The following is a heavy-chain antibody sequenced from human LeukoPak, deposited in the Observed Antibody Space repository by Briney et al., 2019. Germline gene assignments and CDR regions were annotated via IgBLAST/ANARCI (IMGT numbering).Heavy chain of an antibody. V-gene: IGHV1-2*02. J-gene: IGHJ4*02. CDR2: INPNSGGT. D-gene: IGHD5-24*01. Sequence: ASVKVSCKASGYTFTGYYMHWVRQAPGQGLEWMGWINPNSGGTNYAQKFQGRVTVTRDTSISTAYMELSRLRSDDTAVYYCARVLRDGYNCNYWGQGTLVTVSS. CDR1: GYTFTGYY. CDR3: ARVLRDGYNCNY.